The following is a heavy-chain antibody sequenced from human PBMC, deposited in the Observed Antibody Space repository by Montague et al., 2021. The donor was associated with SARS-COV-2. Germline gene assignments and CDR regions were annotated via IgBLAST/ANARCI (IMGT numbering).Heavy chain of an antibody. D-gene: IGHD3-9*01. Sequence: SEILSLTCAVSRGSFSNYYWTWIRQSPGKGLEWIGEINQGGAPNXTPSLKSRVTISLDTSKKQISLKLNSVTVADTAVFFCARGRPVQGSFRHFDSISSGALDIWAQGSLVIVSS. J-gene: IGHJ3*02. V-gene: IGHV4-34*01. CDR3: ARGRPVQGSFRHFDSISSGALDI. CDR2: INQGGAP. CDR1: RGSFSNYY.